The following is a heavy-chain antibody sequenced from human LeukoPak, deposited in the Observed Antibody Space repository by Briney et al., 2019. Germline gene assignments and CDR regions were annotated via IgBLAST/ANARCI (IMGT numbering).Heavy chain of an antibody. Sequence: GGSLSLFWAASGFIFSSYAMRWVRQARGRGLECVLPMSGSGGSTYHADSVKGRFTTSRNNSKNTLYLQMNSLRAEDTAVYYCAKYSRSRPDDAFDIWGQGKMVTVSS. CDR3: AKYSRSRPDDAFDI. CDR1: GFIFSSYA. J-gene: IGHJ3*02. CDR2: MSGSGGST. D-gene: IGHD6-6*01. V-gene: IGHV3-23*01.